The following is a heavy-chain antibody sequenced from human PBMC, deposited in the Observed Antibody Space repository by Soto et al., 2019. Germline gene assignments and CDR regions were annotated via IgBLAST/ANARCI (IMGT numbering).Heavy chain of an antibody. J-gene: IGHJ4*02. CDR2: VFYTGFT. D-gene: IGHD1-20*01. V-gene: IGHV4-39*01. CDR1: DGSIRGSYYY. CDR3: ATSQKGYNWNYFDH. Sequence: ASATLSHNCAVSDGSIRGSYYYGGWLSQSPGKGPEWIGSVFYTGFTSYNPSLESRVSVSVDTSKNQFSLKVSGVSAADTAVYYCATSQKGYNWNYFDHWGQGALVTVSS.